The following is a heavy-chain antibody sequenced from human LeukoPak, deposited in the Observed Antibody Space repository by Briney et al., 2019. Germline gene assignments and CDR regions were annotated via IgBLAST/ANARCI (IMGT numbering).Heavy chain of an antibody. CDR1: GGSFNGYY. J-gene: IGHJ4*02. CDR3: ARGLGARDY. V-gene: IGHV4-34*01. CDR2: INHSGST. Sequence: PSETLSLTCAVYGGSFNGYYWSWIRQPPGKGLEWIGEINHSGSTNYNPSLKSRVTISVDTSKNQFSLKLSSVTAADTAVYYCARGLGARDYWGQGTLVTVSS. D-gene: IGHD1-26*01.